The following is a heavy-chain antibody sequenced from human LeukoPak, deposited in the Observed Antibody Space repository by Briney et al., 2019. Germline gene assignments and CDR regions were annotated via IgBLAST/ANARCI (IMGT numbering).Heavy chain of an antibody. CDR2: IDPRDSYT. CDR1: GYSFTTYW. Sequence: GEFLRISCKASGYSFTTYWITWVRQMPGKGLEWMGRIDPRDSYTIYSPSLQGHVTISADKSTSTAYLQWSSLKASDTAMYYCARWHSSSVFDYWGQGTLVTVSS. CDR3: ARWHSSSVFDY. J-gene: IGHJ4*02. V-gene: IGHV5-10-1*01. D-gene: IGHD6-6*01.